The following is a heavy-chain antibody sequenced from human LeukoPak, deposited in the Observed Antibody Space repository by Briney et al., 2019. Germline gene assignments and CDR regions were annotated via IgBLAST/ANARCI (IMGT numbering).Heavy chain of an antibody. CDR1: GGSISSYY. CDR3: ARDVHYYDSGDWFDP. J-gene: IGHJ5*02. D-gene: IGHD3-22*01. V-gene: IGHV4-59*06. Sequence: SETLSLTCTVSGGSISSYYWSWIRQPPGKGLEWTGYIYYSGSTYYNPSLKSRVTISVDTSKNQFSLKLSSVTAADTAVYYCARDVHYYDSGDWFDPWGQGTLVTVSS. CDR2: IYYSGST.